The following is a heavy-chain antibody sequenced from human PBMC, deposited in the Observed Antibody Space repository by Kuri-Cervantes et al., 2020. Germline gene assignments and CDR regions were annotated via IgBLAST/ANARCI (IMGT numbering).Heavy chain of an antibody. J-gene: IGHJ4*02. D-gene: IGHD3-10*01. CDR2: IKQDGMEK. CDR3: VRESPEWKVQGIMTF. V-gene: IGHV3-7*01. CDR1: GSTFSSYA. Sequence: GGSLRLSCAASGSTFSSYAMHWVRQAPGKGLEWVANIKQDGMEKNYVDSVKGRFAISRDNAKNSLFLQMNSLRAEDTAVYYCVRESPEWKVQGIMTFWGQGTLVTVSS.